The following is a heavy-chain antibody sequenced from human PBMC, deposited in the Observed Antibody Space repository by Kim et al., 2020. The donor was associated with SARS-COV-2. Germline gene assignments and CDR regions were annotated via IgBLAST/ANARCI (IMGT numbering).Heavy chain of an antibody. Sequence: SETLSLTCTVSGGSISSSSYYWGWIRQPPGKGLEWIGSIYYSGSTYYNPSLKSRVTTSVDTSKNQFSLKLSSVTAADTAVYYCARHRLGWYPHYYYGMDVWGQGTTVTVSS. CDR1: GGSISSSSYY. D-gene: IGHD6-19*01. V-gene: IGHV4-39*01. CDR2: IYYSGST. CDR3: ARHRLGWYPHYYYGMDV. J-gene: IGHJ6*02.